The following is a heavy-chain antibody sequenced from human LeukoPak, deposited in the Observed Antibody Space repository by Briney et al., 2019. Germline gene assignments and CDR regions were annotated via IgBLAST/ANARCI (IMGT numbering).Heavy chain of an antibody. CDR3: AKGCTFHGVAHDSGYFDY. Sequence: PGRSLRLSCVTSGFTFGDYTMHWVPQVPGKGLEWLSGITWDGGNIAYADSVKGRFTISRDNAKSSLYLQMNSLRNEDMAFYFCAKGCTFHGVAHDSGYFDYWGQGTLVTVSS. CDR1: GFTFGDYT. J-gene: IGHJ4*02. V-gene: IGHV3-9*03. CDR2: ITWDGGNI. D-gene: IGHD3-3*01.